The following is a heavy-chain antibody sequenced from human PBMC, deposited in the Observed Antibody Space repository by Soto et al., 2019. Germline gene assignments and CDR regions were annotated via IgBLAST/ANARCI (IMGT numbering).Heavy chain of an antibody. J-gene: IGHJ4*02. D-gene: IGHD3-9*01. CDR1: GFTLDDYA. CDR2: ISWNSGSI. V-gene: IGHV3-9*01. CDR3: AKDYYDILTGLDY. Sequence: EVQLVESGGGLVQPGRSLRLSCAASGFTLDDYAMHWVRQAPGKGLEWVSGISWNSGSIGYAHSVKGRFTISRDNAKNSLYLQMNSLRAEDTALYYCAKDYYDILTGLDYWGQGTLVTVSS.